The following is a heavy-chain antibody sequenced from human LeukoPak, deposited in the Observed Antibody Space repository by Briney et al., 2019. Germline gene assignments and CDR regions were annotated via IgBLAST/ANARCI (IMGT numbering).Heavy chain of an antibody. Sequence: PGGSLRLSCAASGFTFSSNAMSWVRQAPGKGLEWVSAIGDSGGSAYYADSVKGRFTISRDNSNNTLYLQMNSLRTEDTAVYYCAKLIAVAGTDDYWGQGTLVTVSS. CDR3: AKLIAVAGTDDY. J-gene: IGHJ4*02. V-gene: IGHV3-23*01. D-gene: IGHD6-19*01. CDR2: IGDSGGSA. CDR1: GFTFSSNA.